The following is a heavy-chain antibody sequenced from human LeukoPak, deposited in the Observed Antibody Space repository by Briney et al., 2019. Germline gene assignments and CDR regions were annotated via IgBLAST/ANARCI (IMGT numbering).Heavy chain of an antibody. D-gene: IGHD3-10*01. Sequence: SETLSLTCTVSGGFISSGEYYWSWVRQPPGQGLEWIGYIYYTGSTYYNPSLKSCVIISVDTSRNQFSLKLSSVTAADTAVYYCARGGSLDPWGQGTLVTVSS. CDR1: GGFISSGEYY. CDR2: IYYTGST. CDR3: ARGGSLDP. J-gene: IGHJ5*02. V-gene: IGHV4-30-4*01.